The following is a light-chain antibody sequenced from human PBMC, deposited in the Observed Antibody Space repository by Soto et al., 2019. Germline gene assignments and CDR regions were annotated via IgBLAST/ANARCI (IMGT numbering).Light chain of an antibody. CDR1: QSISNW. CDR3: QQYNSYPYT. Sequence: DIQMTQSPSTLSASVGDRVSITCRASQSISNWLAWYQQKPGKAPKLLIYRASSLESGVPSRFTGSGSGTEFTLTISSLQPDDFATYYCQQYNSYPYTFGQGTKLEIK. V-gene: IGKV1-5*03. J-gene: IGKJ2*01. CDR2: RAS.